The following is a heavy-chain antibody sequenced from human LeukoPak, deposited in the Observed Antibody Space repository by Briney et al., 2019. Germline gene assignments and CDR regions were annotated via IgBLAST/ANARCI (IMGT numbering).Heavy chain of an antibody. CDR1: GFTFSSYG. CDR2: ISYDGSNK. J-gene: IGHJ6*02. V-gene: IGHV3-30*18. CDR3: AKDSAYYGSGSFYYYYGMDV. D-gene: IGHD3-10*01. Sequence: GGSLRLSCAASGFTFSSYGMHWVRQAPGKGLEGVAVISYDGSNKYYADSVKGRFTISRDNSKNTLYLQMNSLRAEDTAVYYCAKDSAYYGSGSFYYYYGMDVWGQGTTVTVSS.